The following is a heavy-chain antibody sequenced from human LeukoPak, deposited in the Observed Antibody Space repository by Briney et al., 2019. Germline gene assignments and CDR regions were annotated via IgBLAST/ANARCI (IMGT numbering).Heavy chain of an antibody. CDR1: DDNFINYG. Sequence: ASVKVSCKAPDDNFINYGFTWVRQAPGQGLEWVGWVSAYNGNTNYLERLQGRVTMTTETSTNTVYMELRGLRSDDTAMYYCVRLSTNNWVNGYDPQWYFDLWGRGTLVTVSS. V-gene: IGHV1-18*01. J-gene: IGHJ2*01. CDR3: VRLSTNNWVNGYDPQWYFDL. D-gene: IGHD5-12*01. CDR2: VSAYNGNT.